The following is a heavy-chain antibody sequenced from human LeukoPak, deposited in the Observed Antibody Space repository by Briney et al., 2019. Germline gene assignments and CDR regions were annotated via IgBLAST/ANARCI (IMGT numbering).Heavy chain of an antibody. CDR3: ARDLDPYYYYYGMDV. CDR2: ISYDGSNK. V-gene: IGHV3-30-3*01. CDR1: GFTFSSYA. J-gene: IGHJ6*02. Sequence: GGSLRLSCAASGFTFSSYAMHWVRQAPGKGLEWVVVISYDGSNKYYADSVKGRFTISRDNSKNTLYLQMNSLRAEDTAVYYCARDLDPYYYYYGMDVWGQGTTVTVSS. D-gene: IGHD1-1*01.